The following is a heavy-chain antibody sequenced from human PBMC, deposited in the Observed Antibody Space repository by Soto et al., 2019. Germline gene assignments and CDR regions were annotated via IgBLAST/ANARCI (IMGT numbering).Heavy chain of an antibody. CDR2: IYYSGST. V-gene: IGHV4-38-2*01. CDR3: ACYSGSFDS. Sequence: SETLSPTCAVSGYSISSAYYCCWIRQLPGNGVEWIGSIYYSGSTYYNPPLKSRVTISVDTSKNQFSLKLSPVTAADTAVYYCACYSGSFDSWGQGTLVTVPS. J-gene: IGHJ4*01. CDR1: GYSISSAYY. D-gene: IGHD1-26*01.